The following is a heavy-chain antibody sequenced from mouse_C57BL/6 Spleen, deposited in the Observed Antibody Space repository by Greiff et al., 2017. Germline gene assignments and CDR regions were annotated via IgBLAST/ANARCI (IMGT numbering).Heavy chain of an antibody. D-gene: IGHD1-1*02. V-gene: IGHV14-2*01. J-gene: IGHJ4*01. CDR3: ARGGNYDAMDY. CDR1: GFNIKDYY. CDR2: FDPEDGET. Sequence: EVQLQQSGAELVKPGASVKLSCTASGFNIKDYYMHWVKQRTEQGLEWIGRFDPEDGETKYAAKFQGKATITADTSSNTAYLQLSSLTSEDTAVYYCARGGNYDAMDYWGQGTSVTVSS.